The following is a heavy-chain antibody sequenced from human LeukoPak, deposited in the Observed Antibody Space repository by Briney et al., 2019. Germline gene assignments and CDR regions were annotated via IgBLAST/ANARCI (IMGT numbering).Heavy chain of an antibody. D-gene: IGHD2-2*01. V-gene: IGHV1-69*13. Sequence: GASVKVSCKASGGTFSSYAISWVRQAPGQGLEWMGGIIPIFGTANYAQKFQGRVTITADESTSTAYMELSSLRSEDTAVYYCASGDIVVVPAARPGNYYYMDVWGKGTTVTVSS. CDR3: ASGDIVVVPAARPGNYYYMDV. CDR1: GGTFSSYA. J-gene: IGHJ6*03. CDR2: IIPIFGTA.